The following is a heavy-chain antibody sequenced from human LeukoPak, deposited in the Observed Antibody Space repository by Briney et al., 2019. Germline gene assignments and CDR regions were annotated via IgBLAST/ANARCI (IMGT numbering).Heavy chain of an antibody. D-gene: IGHD3-3*01. CDR3: AKDHYWSIDY. V-gene: IGHV3-74*01. Sequence: GGSLRLSYAASGFDFSSNWMHWVRHAPGQGLVWVSRIKGDGISTNYADSVKGRFTISRDIAKNTLYLQMNSLRAEDTGVYYCAKDHYWSIDYWGRGTLVTVSS. J-gene: IGHJ4*02. CDR2: IKGDGIST. CDR1: GFDFSSNW.